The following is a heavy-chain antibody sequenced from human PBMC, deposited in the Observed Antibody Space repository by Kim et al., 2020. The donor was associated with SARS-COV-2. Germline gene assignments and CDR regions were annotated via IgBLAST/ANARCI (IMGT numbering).Heavy chain of an antibody. Sequence: SETLSLTCAVYGGSFSGYYWSWIRQPPGKGLEWIGEINHSGSTNYNPSLKSRVTISVDTSKNQFSLKLSSVTAADTAVYYCARGANYGSGSLDYWGQGTLVTVSS. J-gene: IGHJ4*02. CDR3: ARGANYGSGSLDY. CDR1: GGSFSGYY. V-gene: IGHV4-34*01. CDR2: INHSGST. D-gene: IGHD3-10*01.